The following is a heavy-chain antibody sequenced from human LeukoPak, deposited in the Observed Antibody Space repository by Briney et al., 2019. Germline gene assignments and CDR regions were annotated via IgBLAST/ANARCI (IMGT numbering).Heavy chain of an antibody. CDR3: AKDRRITIFGVVIWGFDAFDI. CDR1: GFTFSSYA. J-gene: IGHJ3*02. CDR2: ISGSGGST. V-gene: IGHV3-23*01. D-gene: IGHD3-3*01. Sequence: PGGSLRLSCAASGFTFSSYAMSWVRQAPGKGLEWVSAISGSGGSTYYADSVKGRFTISRDNSKNTLYLQMNSLRAEDTAVYYCAKDRRITIFGVVIWGFDAFDIWGQGTMVTVSS.